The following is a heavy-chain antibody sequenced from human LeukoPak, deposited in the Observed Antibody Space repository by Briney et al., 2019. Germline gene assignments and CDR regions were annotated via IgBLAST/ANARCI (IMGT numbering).Heavy chain of an antibody. CDR2: ISTYNGNT. CDR1: DYTFTSYG. CDR3: ARDFRGIYWYFDL. V-gene: IGHV1-18*01. D-gene: IGHD3-16*01. Sequence: ASVKVSCKASDYTFTSYGVSWVRQAPGQGLEWMGWISTYNGNTSYAQKFQGRVTMTTDTSTSTAYMELRSLKSDDTAVYYCARDFRGIYWYFDLWGRGTLVSVSS. J-gene: IGHJ2*01.